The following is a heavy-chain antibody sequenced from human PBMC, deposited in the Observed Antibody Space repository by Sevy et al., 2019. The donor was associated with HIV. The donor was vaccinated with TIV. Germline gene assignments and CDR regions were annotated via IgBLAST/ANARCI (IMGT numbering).Heavy chain of an antibody. CDR2: IIPIFGTA. D-gene: IGHD2-2*01. V-gene: IGHV1-69*13. CDR1: GGTFSSYA. CDR3: ASRVEDIVVVPAADYGMDV. Sequence: ASVKVSCKASGGTFSSYAISWVRQAPGQGLEWMGGIIPIFGTANYAQKFQGRVTITADESTSTAYMELSSLRSEDTVVYYCASRVEDIVVVPAADYGMDVWGQGTTVTVSS. J-gene: IGHJ6*02.